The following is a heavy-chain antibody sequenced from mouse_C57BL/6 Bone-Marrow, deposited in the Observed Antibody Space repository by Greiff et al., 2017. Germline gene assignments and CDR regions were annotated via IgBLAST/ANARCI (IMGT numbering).Heavy chain of an antibody. V-gene: IGHV5-9*01. CDR3: ASLYDYDDGGFAY. CDR1: GFTFSSYT. J-gene: IGHJ3*01. CDR2: ISGGGGNT. D-gene: IGHD2-4*01. Sequence: EVMLVESGGGLVKPGGSLKLSCAASGFTFSSYTMSWVRQTPEKRLEWVATISGGGGNTYYPDSVKGRFTISRDNAKNTLYLQMSSLRSEDTALYYCASLYDYDDGGFAYWGQGTLVTVSA.